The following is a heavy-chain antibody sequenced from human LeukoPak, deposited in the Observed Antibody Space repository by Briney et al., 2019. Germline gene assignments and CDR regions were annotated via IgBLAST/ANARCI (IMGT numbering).Heavy chain of an antibody. CDR3: ASRAPNYVNKGPYDN. CDR2: ISYLGST. D-gene: IGHD3-10*02. V-gene: IGHV4-39*01. CDR1: NGSISGSSYY. Sequence: SETLSLTCTVSNGSISGSSYYWGWIRQSPEKGLEWIGSISYLGSTYYNPSLKSRVTISVDTSKNQFSLRLTSVTAADTAVYFCASRAPNYVNKGPYDNWGQGTVVTVSS. J-gene: IGHJ4*02.